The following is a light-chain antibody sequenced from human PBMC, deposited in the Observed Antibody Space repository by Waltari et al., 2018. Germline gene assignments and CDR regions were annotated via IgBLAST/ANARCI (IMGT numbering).Light chain of an antibody. CDR2: KAS. Sequence: DIQMTQSPSTLSASVGDRVTITCRASQSISSWLAWYQQKPGKAPKLLIYKASSLESGVPSRFSGSGSGTEFTLLISSLQPDDFATYYCQQYNSYPYTFGQGTKLEIK. CDR1: QSISSW. CDR3: QQYNSYPYT. J-gene: IGKJ2*01. V-gene: IGKV1-5*03.